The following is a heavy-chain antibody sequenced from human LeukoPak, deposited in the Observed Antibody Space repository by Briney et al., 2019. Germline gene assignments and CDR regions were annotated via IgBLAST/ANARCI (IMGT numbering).Heavy chain of an antibody. Sequence: PSETLSLTCTVSGGSISSYYWSWIRQPPGKGLEWIGYIYYSGSTNYNPSLKSRVTISVDTSKNQFSLKLSSVTAADTAVYYCARHSYYYDSSGYNWFDPWGQGTLVTVSS. D-gene: IGHD3-22*01. CDR1: GGSISSYY. V-gene: IGHV4-59*08. CDR3: ARHSYYYDSSGYNWFDP. J-gene: IGHJ5*02. CDR2: IYYSGST.